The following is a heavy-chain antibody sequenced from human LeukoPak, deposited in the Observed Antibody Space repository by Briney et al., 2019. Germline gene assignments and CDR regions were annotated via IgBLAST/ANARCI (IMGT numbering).Heavy chain of an antibody. J-gene: IGHJ4*02. CDR1: GGTFSSYA. CDR2: INPIFGTA. D-gene: IGHD1-20*01. Sequence: SVKVSCKASGGTFSSYAISWVRQAPGQGLEGMGGINPIFGTANYAQKFQGRVTITPDESTSTAYMELSSLRSEDTAVYYCARETPSITGTTGAFDYWGQGTLVTVSS. CDR3: ARETPSITGTTGAFDY. V-gene: IGHV1-69*13.